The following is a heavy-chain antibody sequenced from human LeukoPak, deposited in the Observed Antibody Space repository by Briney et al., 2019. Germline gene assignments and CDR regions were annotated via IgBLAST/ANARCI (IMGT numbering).Heavy chain of an antibody. J-gene: IGHJ4*02. CDR2: IIHIGST. D-gene: IGHD3-3*01. CDR3: ARGGRFPDLSRAYYFDL. CDR1: GHSFSDYY. Sequence: SETLSLTCGLGGHSFSDYYWTGLHHPPEKGREWGGEIIHIGSTIYNPSLESRVSMSVDSSTRQFSLNVTSVTAADTAVYYCARGGRFPDLSRAYYFDLWGLGTPVTVSS. V-gene: IGHV4-34*01.